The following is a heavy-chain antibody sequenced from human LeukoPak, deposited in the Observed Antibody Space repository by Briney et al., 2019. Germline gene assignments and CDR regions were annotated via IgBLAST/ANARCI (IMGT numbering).Heavy chain of an antibody. D-gene: IGHD3-3*01. J-gene: IGHJ5*02. CDR1: GYTFTSYY. Sequence: GASVKVSCKASGYTFTSYYMHWVRQAPGQGLEWIGIINPSGGSTSYAQKFQGRVTMTRDTSTSTVYMELSSLRSEDTAVYYCARVGSGYYTRHGWFDPWGQGTLVTVSS. V-gene: IGHV1-46*01. CDR3: ARVGSGYYTRHGWFDP. CDR2: INPSGGST.